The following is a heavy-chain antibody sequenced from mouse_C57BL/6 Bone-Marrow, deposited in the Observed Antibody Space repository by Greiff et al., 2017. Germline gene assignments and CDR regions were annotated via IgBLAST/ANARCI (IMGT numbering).Heavy chain of an antibody. J-gene: IGHJ1*03. V-gene: IGHV5-15*04. D-gene: IGHD6-1*01. CDR2: ISNLAYSI. CDR3: ARRGVLALWYFGG. Sequence: EVKLEESGGGLVQPGGSLKLSCAASGFTFSDYGMAWVRQAPRKGPEWVAFISNLAYSIYYADTVTGRFTISRENAKNTLYLELSSLRSEDTAMYYCARRGVLALWYFGGWGTGTTVTVSS. CDR1: GFTFSDYG.